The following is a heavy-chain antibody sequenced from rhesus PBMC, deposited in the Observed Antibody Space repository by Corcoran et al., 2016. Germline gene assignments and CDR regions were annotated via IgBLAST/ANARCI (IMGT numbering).Heavy chain of an antibody. CDR1: GGSISGGYD. CDR2: IYGSSGST. Sequence: QVQLQESGPGLVKPSETLSLTCAVSGGSISGGYDWSWSRQPPGKGLEWIGYIYGSSGSTHYNPSLKNRVTISKDTSKNQFSLKLSSVTAADTAVYYCARRPGRNFDYWGQGVLVTVSS. CDR3: ARRPGRNFDY. J-gene: IGHJ4*01. D-gene: IGHD2-21*01. V-gene: IGHV4-76*01.